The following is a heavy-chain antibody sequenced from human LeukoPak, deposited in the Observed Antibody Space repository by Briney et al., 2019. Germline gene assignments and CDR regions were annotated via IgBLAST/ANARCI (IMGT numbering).Heavy chain of an antibody. D-gene: IGHD2-2*01. CDR1: GFTVSSNS. J-gene: IGHJ4*02. CDR2: IYSGGST. V-gene: IGHV3-66*02. CDR3: ARYCTSTTCYAPFY. Sequence: PGGSLRLSCAASGFTVSSNSMTWVRQAPGKGLEWVSAIYSGGSTYYADSVKGRFTISRDNSKNTLYLQMNSLRAEDTAVYYCARYCTSTTCYAPFYWGQGTLVTVSS.